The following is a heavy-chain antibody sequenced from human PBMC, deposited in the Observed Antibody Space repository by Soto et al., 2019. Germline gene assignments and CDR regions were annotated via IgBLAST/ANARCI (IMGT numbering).Heavy chain of an antibody. CDR1: GFTFSSYS. Sequence: GGSLILSCAASGFTFSSYSMNWVRQAPGKGLEWVSYISSSSTIYYADSVKGRFTISRDNAKNSLYLQMNSLRDEDTAVYYCARDLTWGYCSGGSCYGNWFDPWGQGILVTVSS. CDR3: ARDLTWGYCSGGSCYGNWFDP. D-gene: IGHD2-15*01. J-gene: IGHJ5*02. CDR2: ISSSSTI. V-gene: IGHV3-48*02.